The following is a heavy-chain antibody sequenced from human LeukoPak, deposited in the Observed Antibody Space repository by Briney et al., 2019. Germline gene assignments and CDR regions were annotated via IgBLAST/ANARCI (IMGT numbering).Heavy chain of an antibody. V-gene: IGHV3-21*01. D-gene: IGHD3-16*02. CDR3: ARVREGGSVWGSYRSSFYTDY. CDR2: ISSSSSYI. J-gene: IGHJ4*02. Sequence: GGSLRLSCAASGFTFSSYSMNWVRQAPGKGLEWVSSISSSSSYIYYADSVKGRFTISRDNAKNSLYLQMNSLRAEDTPVYYCARVREGGSVWGSYRSSFYTDYWGQGTLVTVSS. CDR1: GFTFSSYS.